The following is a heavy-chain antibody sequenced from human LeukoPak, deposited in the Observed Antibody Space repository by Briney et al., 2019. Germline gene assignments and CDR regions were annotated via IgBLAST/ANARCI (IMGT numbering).Heavy chain of an antibody. J-gene: IGHJ4*02. D-gene: IGHD5-18*01. CDR1: GFTFSSYS. Sequence: GGSLRLSCAVSGFTFSSYSMNWARQAPGKGLEWISYIGKSSSSISYADSVKGRFTISTDNAKSSLYLQMNSLRAEDTAVYYCARDYGYGFDYWGQGTLVTVSS. V-gene: IGHV3-48*01. CDR2: IGKSSSSI. CDR3: ARDYGYGFDY.